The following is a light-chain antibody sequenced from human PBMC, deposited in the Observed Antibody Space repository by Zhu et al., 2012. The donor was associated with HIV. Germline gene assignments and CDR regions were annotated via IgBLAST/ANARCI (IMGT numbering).Light chain of an antibody. V-gene: IGKV1-27*01. J-gene: IGKJ1*01. Sequence: DVQLTQSPSFLSASVGDRVTITCRASESIRRYLAWYQQKPGRVPKLLISRASTLQSGVPSRFSGGASGTDFTLTISSLQPEDVATYFCQNYDSGPETFGQGTTVDIK. CDR2: RAS. CDR1: ESIRRY. CDR3: QNYDSGPET.